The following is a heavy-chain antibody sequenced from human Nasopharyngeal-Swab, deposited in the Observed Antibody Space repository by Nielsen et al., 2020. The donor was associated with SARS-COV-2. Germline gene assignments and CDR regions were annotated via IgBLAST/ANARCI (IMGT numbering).Heavy chain of an antibody. V-gene: IGHV1-69*04. CDR1: GGTFRHYS. D-gene: IGHD5-18*01. CDR2: TIPILGLA. J-gene: IGHJ6*03. CDR3: ARDTPEDTTLVTAYYYYMDV. Sequence: SVTVSCKASGGTFRHYSISWVRPAPGQGLAWMGRTIPILGLANYAQKFLGRVTITADKSTNTAYVELSSLRSEDTAVYYCARDTPEDTTLVTAYYYYMDVWGKGTTVTVSS.